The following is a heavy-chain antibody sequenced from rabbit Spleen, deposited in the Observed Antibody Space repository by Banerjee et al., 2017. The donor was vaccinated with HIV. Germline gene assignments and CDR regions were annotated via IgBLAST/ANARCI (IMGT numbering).Heavy chain of an antibody. V-gene: IGHV1S45*01. D-gene: IGHD1-1*01. CDR1: GIDFSSGYW. CDR3: AGDHAISGYRFNL. J-gene: IGHJ4*01. CDR2: IFTRGGDI. Sequence: QEQLEESGGDLVKPEGSLTLTCTASGIDFSSGYWMCWVRQAPGKGLEWIACIFTRGGDIYYANWAKGRFTVSKTSSTTVTLQMTSLTDADTATYFCAGDHAISGYRFNLWGQGTLVTVS.